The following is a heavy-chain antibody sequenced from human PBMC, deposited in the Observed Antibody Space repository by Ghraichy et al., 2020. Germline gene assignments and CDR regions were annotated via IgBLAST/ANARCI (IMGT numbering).Heavy chain of an antibody. CDR1: GFTFTRYA. V-gene: IGHV3-23*01. CDR2: ISGSGTDT. J-gene: IGHJ4*02. Sequence: GGSLRLSCVASGFTFTRYAMSWVRQAPGKRLEWVSAISGSGTDTYHADSVKGRFTISRDNSKNTVYMQMNSLRAEDTAVYYCAITDPDDSTEEGYWGQGILVTVSS. CDR3: AITDPDDSTEEGY. D-gene: IGHD3-22*01.